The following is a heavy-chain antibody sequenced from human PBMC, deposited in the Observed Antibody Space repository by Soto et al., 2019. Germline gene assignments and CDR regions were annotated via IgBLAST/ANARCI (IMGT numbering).Heavy chain of an antibody. V-gene: IGHV4-34*01. D-gene: IGHD5-12*01. CDR3: ARGGGYDSFDF. CDR1: GGSFSGYY. CDR2: INHRRST. J-gene: IGHJ4*02. Sequence: PSETLSLTCAVYGGSFSGYYWTWIRQPPGKGLEWIGEINHRRSTSYNPSLKRRVTMSIDTSKNQFSLHLSSMTAADKAVYYCARGGGYDSFDFWGQGIQVTVSS.